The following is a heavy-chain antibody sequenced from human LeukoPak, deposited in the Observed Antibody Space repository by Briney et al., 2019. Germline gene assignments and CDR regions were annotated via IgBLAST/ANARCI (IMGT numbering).Heavy chain of an antibody. CDR2: INTNTGNP. CDR3: ARSPEEQLVHVHDY. V-gene: IGHV7-4-1*02. Sequence: GASVKVSCKASGYTFTSYAMNWVRQAPGQRLEWMGWINTNTGNPTYAQGFTGRFVFSLDTSVSTAYLQISSLKAEDTAVYYCARSPEEQLVHVHDYWGQGTLVTVSS. CDR1: GYTFTSYA. D-gene: IGHD6-6*01. J-gene: IGHJ4*02.